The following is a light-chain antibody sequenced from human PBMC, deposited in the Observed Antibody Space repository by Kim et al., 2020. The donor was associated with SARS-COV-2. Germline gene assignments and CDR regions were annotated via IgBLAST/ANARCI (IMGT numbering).Light chain of an antibody. CDR1: QFSYKY. CDR2: SAS. J-gene: IGKJ1*01. Sequence: ASVGDRVTIPCQSSQFSYKYINWYQQKPGKAPALLIYSASNLQSGVPSRFSGSGSGTDFTLTISSLQPEDFATYFCQQSYNTPWTFGQGTKVEIK. CDR3: QQSYNTPWT. V-gene: IGKV1-39*01.